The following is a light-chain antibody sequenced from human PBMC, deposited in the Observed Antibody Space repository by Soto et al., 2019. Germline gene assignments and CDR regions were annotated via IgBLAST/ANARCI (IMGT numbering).Light chain of an antibody. CDR3: QQYNDWFPFT. Sequence: EVVLTQSPATLSVSPGERATLSCRASESVNNKLGWYQQKPGQAPRLLIYRASTRATGIPARFRVSGSGTEFTLTTNSLQPEDSSVYYCQQYNDWFPFTFGQGTRLEIK. CDR1: ESVNNK. J-gene: IGKJ5*01. V-gene: IGKV3-15*01. CDR2: RAS.